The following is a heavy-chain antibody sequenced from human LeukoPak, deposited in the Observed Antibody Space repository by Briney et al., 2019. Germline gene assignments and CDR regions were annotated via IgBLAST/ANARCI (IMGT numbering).Heavy chain of an antibody. D-gene: IGHD3-10*01. CDR3: ARTYGSGSSPFDY. CDR2: IYYSGST. J-gene: IGHJ4*02. Sequence: LSLTCTVSGGSISSGDYYWSWIRQPPGKGLEWIGYIYYSGSTYYNPSPKSRVTISVDTSKNQFSLKLSSVTAADTAVYYCARTYGSGSSPFDYWGQGTLVTVSS. V-gene: IGHV4-30-4*01. CDR1: GGSISSGDYY.